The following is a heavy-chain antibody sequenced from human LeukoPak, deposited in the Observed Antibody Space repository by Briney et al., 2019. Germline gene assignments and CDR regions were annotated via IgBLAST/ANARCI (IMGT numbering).Heavy chain of an antibody. CDR3: ARGFWSGYSTSIFDY. CDR2: IYYSGSI. CDR1: GGSISSYY. V-gene: IGHV4-59*01. J-gene: IGHJ4*02. Sequence: SETLSLTCTVSGGSISSYYWSWIRQPPGKGLEWIGYIYYSGSINYNPSLKCRVTISVDTSKNQFSLKLSSVTAADTAVYYCARGFWSGYSTSIFDYWGQGTLVTVSS. D-gene: IGHD3-3*01.